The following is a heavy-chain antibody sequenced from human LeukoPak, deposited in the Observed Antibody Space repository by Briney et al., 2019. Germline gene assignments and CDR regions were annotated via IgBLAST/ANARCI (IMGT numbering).Heavy chain of an antibody. D-gene: IGHD2-2*01. CDR2: FSFDKINK. J-gene: IGHJ4*02. CDR3: AKADSPYCSSTSCRAFDY. V-gene: IGHV3-30*18. CDR1: GFTFSSYA. Sequence: GRSLRLSCAASGFTFSSYAMHWVRQAPGKRLEWVAVFSFDKINKYYADSVKGRFTVSRDNSKNTLYLQMNSLGAEDTAAYYCAKADSPYCSSTSCRAFDYWGQGTLVTVSS.